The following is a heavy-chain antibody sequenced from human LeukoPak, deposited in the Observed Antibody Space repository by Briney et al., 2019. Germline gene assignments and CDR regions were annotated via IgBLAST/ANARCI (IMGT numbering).Heavy chain of an antibody. CDR2: IKQDGSDK. J-gene: IGHJ4*02. Sequence: GGSLRLSCVASGFTLSVYWMSWVRQAPGKGLEWVANIKQDGSDKYYVDSVKGRFTISRDNAKNSLYLQMNSLRAEDTAVYYCARDPYDSSWGLCYFDYWGQGNLVTVSS. V-gene: IGHV3-7*04. CDR1: GFTLSVYW. D-gene: IGHD3-22*01. CDR3: ARDPYDSSWGLCYFDY.